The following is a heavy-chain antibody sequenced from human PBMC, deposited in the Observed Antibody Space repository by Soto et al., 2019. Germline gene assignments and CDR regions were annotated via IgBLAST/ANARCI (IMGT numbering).Heavy chain of an antibody. J-gene: IGHJ4*02. CDR2: ISYDGSNK. CDR1: GFTFSNYA. V-gene: IGHV3-30-3*01. CDR3: ARVYYFDY. Sequence: VQLVESGGSVVQPGGSLRLSCAASGFTFSNYAMHWVRQAPGKGLEWVAVISYDGSNKYYADSVKGRFTISRDKSKNTLYLQMNSLRAEDTAVYYCARVYYFDYWGQGTLVTVSS.